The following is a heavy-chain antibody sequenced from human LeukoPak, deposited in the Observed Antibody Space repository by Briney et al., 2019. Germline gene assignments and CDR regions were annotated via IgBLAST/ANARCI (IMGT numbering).Heavy chain of an antibody. CDR2: ISYDGSNK. CDR1: GFTFSSYG. V-gene: IGHV3-30*18. Sequence: GRSLRLPCAASGFTFSSYGMHWVRQAPGKGLEWVAVISYDGSNKYYADSVKGRFTISRDNSKNTLYLQMNSLRAEDTAVYYCAKPRHICSSTSCYFFDYWGQGTLVTVSS. D-gene: IGHD2-2*01. J-gene: IGHJ4*02. CDR3: AKPRHICSSTSCYFFDY.